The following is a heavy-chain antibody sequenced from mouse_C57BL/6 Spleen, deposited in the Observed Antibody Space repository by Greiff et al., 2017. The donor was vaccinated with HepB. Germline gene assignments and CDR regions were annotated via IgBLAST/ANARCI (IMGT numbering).Heavy chain of an antibody. Sequence: VKLQQSGAELVKPGASVKMSCKASGYTFTSYWITWVTQRPGQGLEWIGDIYPGSGSTNYNEKFKSKATLTVDTSSSTAYMQLSSLTSEDSAVYYCARVLGDGYYDYWGQGTTLTVSS. CDR2: IYPGSGST. CDR3: ARVLGDGYYDY. V-gene: IGHV1-55*01. J-gene: IGHJ2*01. D-gene: IGHD2-3*01. CDR1: GYTFTSYW.